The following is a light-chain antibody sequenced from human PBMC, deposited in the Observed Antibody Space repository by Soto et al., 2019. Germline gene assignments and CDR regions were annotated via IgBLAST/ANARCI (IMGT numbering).Light chain of an antibody. Sequence: EIVMTQSPATLSVSPGERATLSCRASQSVGSNLAWYQQKPGQAPRLLIHDASTRATGVPARFSGSGSGTDFTLTISSLQSEDFAIYFCQQYNNWPRTFGQGTKVDIK. CDR1: QSVGSN. CDR2: DAS. V-gene: IGKV3-15*01. CDR3: QQYNNWPRT. J-gene: IGKJ1*01.